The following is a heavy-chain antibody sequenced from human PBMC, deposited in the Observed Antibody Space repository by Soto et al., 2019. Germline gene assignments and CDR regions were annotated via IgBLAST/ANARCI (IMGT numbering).Heavy chain of an antibody. J-gene: IGHJ6*02. V-gene: IGHV3-43*01. CDR1: GFTFYYYS. Sequence: GGSLRLSCAASGFTFYYYSVHWVRQAPGKGLEWVSLISWDGGSTYYADSVKGRFTISRDNSKNSLYLQMNSLRTEDTALYYCASPYTAMVDYPMDVWGQGTTVTVSS. CDR3: ASPYTAMVDYPMDV. CDR2: ISWDGGST. D-gene: IGHD5-18*01.